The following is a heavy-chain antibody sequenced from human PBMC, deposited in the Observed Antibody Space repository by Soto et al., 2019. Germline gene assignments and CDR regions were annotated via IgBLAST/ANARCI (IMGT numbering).Heavy chain of an antibody. CDR3: ASCPQTCITSSPCCLFFDY. CDR2: INAGNGNT. D-gene: IGHD3-10*01. V-gene: IGHV1-3*01. J-gene: IGHJ4*02. CDR1: GYTFTSYA. Sequence: AASVKVSCTASGYTFTSYAMHWVRQAPGQRLEWMGWINAGNGNTKYSQKFQGRVTLTRDTSASTAYMELSSLRSEDTAVYYCASCPQTCITSSPCCLFFDYWGQGALVTVSS.